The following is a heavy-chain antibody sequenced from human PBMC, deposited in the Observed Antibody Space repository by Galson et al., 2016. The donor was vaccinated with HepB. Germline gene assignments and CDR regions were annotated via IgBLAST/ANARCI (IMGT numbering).Heavy chain of an antibody. CDR1: GDSISTSNYY. Sequence: TLSLTCTVSGDSISTSNYYWGWIRQPPGTGLEWIGNIYYSGTTYYNPSLKSRVTISVDTSKKQFSMRLNSVTAADTAVYYCAGFGTRYSSSWFTPMLFFDYWGQGTLVTVSS. CDR3: AGFGTRYSSSWFTPMLFFDY. D-gene: IGHD6-13*01. V-gene: IGHV4-39*01. CDR2: IYYSGTT. J-gene: IGHJ4*02.